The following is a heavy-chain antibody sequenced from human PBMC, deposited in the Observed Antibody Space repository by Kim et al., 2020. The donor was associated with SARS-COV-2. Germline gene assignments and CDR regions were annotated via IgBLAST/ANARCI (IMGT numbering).Heavy chain of an antibody. CDR3: SRPSVSPAFGGTLAF. CDR2: LNWNGGSP. J-gene: IGHJ3*01. D-gene: IGHD2-15*01. V-gene: IGHV3-20*01. Sequence: GRSLRLSCAASGFTFDDYGMSWVRQAPGKGLEWVAVLNWNGGSPGYADSVKVLFTISRYNANKSLYLQLNRLISQYPAFSHCSRPSVSPAFGGTLAF. CDR1: GFTFDDYG.